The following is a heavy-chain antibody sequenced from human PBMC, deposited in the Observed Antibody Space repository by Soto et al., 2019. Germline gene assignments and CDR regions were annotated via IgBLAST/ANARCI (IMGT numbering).Heavy chain of an antibody. J-gene: IGHJ6*02. CDR1: GFTFSDFG. CDR3: TRDKGSGWDSYFYGMDV. CDR2: ISKDGLDR. D-gene: IGHD6-19*01. Sequence: GGSLRLSCVVSGFTFSDFGMHCVRQSPGEGLAGVTSISKDGLDRYYSESVKGRVTISRDNAKNSLYLQLSSLSAEDTAVYYCTRDKGSGWDSYFYGMDVWGQGTTVTVSS. V-gene: IGHV3-30*12.